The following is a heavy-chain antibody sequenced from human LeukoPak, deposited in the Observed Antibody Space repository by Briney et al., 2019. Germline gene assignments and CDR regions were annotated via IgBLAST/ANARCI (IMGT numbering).Heavy chain of an antibody. J-gene: IGHJ5*02. Sequence: GGSLRLSCAASGFTVSSHYMSWVRQAPGKGLEWVSVIFSGGSTYYADSVKGRFTISRDNSKNTLYLQMNSLRAEDTAVYYCVGGSGSYSRFDPWGQGILVTVSS. CDR2: IFSGGST. CDR3: VGGSGSYSRFDP. D-gene: IGHD1-26*01. CDR1: GFTVSSHY. V-gene: IGHV3-53*01.